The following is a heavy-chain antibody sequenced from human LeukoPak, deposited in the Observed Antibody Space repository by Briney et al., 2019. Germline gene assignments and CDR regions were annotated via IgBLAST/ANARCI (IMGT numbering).Heavy chain of an antibody. Sequence: ASVKVSCKVSGSTLAESSIHWLRQAPGKGLEWMGGYDPEEGGIIYAQKFLDRVTMTEGTSTTTVYMEVSSLRSEDTAVYFCAGDRGITVTKDFDYWGQGTPVTVSS. CDR3: AGDRGITVTKDFDY. CDR1: GSTLAESS. CDR2: YDPEEGGI. V-gene: IGHV1-24*01. D-gene: IGHD4-17*01. J-gene: IGHJ4*02.